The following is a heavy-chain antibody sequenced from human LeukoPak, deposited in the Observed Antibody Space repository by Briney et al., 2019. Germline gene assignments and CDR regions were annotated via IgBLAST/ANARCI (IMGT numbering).Heavy chain of an antibody. V-gene: IGHV4-59*08. CDR2: IYYSGST. Sequence: SETLSLTCTVSGGSISSYYWSWIRQPPGKRLEWIGYIYYSGSTNYNPSLKSRVTISVDTSKNQFSLKLSSVTAADTAVYYCARLRLLYYGMDVWAKGPRSPSP. J-gene: IGHJ6*02. CDR3: ARLRLLYYGMDV. D-gene: IGHD3-10*01. CDR1: GGSISSYY.